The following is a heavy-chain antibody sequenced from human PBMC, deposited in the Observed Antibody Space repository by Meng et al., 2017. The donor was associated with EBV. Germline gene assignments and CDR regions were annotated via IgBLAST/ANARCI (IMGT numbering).Heavy chain of an antibody. CDR2: INPSGGST. V-gene: IGHV1-46*01. CDR3: ARNGIAAWGWFDP. CDR1: GYTFTSYY. D-gene: IGHD6-13*01. J-gene: IGHJ5*02. Sequence: QVQRVQSGAGVKKPGASVKVSRKASGYTFTSYYMHWVRQAPGQGLEWMGIINPSGGSTSYAQKFQGRVTMTRDTSTSTVYMELSSLRSEDTAVYYCARNGIAAWGWFDPWGQGTLVTVSS.